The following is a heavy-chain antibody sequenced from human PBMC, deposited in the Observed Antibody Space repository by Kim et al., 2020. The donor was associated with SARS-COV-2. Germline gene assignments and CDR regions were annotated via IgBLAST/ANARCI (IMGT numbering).Heavy chain of an antibody. D-gene: IGHD2-8*01. J-gene: IGHJ6*02. CDR2: VNHSGIT. CDR1: GGSFSAYS. V-gene: IGHV4-34*01. Sequence: SETLSLTCAVYGGSFSAYSWIWIRQAPGKGLEWIGEVNHSGITKYHPSLKSRVTISVDTSKNQFSLKLPSVTAADTAVFYCARGRAGMVPSPILGLGPYYYSYAMDVWGQGTTVTVS. CDR3: ARGRAGMVPSPILGLGPYYYSYAMDV.